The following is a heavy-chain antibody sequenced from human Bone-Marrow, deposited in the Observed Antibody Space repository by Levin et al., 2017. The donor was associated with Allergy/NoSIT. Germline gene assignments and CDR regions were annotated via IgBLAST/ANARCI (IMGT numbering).Heavy chain of an antibody. CDR1: GYTFARYD. CDR3: ARVPIAPRPDYYHIDV. D-gene: IGHD6-6*01. J-gene: IGHJ6*02. CDR2: MNANSGNA. Sequence: GASVKVSCRSFGYTFARYDINWVRQASGQGLEWMGWMNANSGNAGYAQKFQGRLTMSRDTSLGIIFMELHNLTSEDTAVYYCARVPIAPRPDYYHIDVWGQGTTVIVSS. V-gene: IGHV1-8*01.